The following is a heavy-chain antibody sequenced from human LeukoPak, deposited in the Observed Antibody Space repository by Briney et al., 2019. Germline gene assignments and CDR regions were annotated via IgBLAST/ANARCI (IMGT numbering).Heavy chain of an antibody. CDR1: GYTFTDYD. CDR3: ARKREYYYYYMDV. J-gene: IGHJ6*03. V-gene: IGHV1-18*01. CDR2: IIPIFGTA. Sequence: ASVRVSCKTSGYTFTDYDITWVRQAPGQGLEWMGGIIPIFGTANYAQKLQGRVTMTTDTSTSTAYMELRSLRSDDTAVYYCARKREYYYYYMDVWGKGTTVTVSS.